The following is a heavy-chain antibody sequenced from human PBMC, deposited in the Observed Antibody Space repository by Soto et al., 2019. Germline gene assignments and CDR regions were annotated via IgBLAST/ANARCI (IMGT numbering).Heavy chain of an antibody. J-gene: IGHJ4*02. Sequence: QAHLVESGGGVVQPGRSLRLSCAASGFTFTSYGMHWVRQAPGTRLEWVAVISYDGGLQHYADSVKGRFTISRDNPKNMVLLKMNSLRAEDTAVYYCVSDRGYGHASVPYSWGQGTLVSVSS. CDR3: VSDRGYGHASVPYS. CDR1: GFTFTSYG. CDR2: ISYDGGLQ. V-gene: IGHV3-30*03. D-gene: IGHD5-18*01.